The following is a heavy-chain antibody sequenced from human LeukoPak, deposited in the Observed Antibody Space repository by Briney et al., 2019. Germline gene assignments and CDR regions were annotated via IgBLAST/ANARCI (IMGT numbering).Heavy chain of an antibody. D-gene: IGHD2-21*02. CDR2: ISWNSGDI. J-gene: IGHJ2*01. CDR1: GFSFGGYA. V-gene: IGHV3-9*01. CDR3: VKSGGYATAIRYFDL. Sequence: GRSLRLSCAASGFSFGGYALHWVRQAPGKGLEWVASISWNSGDIVHADSVKGRFTISRDNAKNSLYLQMDSLRTEGTALYYCVKSGGYATAIRYFDLWGRGTLVTVSS.